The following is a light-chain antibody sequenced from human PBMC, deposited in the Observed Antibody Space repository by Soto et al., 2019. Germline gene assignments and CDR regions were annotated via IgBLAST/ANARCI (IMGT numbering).Light chain of an antibody. CDR1: QSVRSN. Sequence: EIVMTQSPSTLSVSPGERATLSCRASQSVRSNLAWYQQKPGQAPRLLIYGASTRATGIPARFSGSGSGTEFTLTISSLQSEDFAVYYCQQYSNWPPGTFGQGTMV. V-gene: IGKV3-15*01. CDR2: GAS. CDR3: QQYSNWPPGT. J-gene: IGKJ1*01.